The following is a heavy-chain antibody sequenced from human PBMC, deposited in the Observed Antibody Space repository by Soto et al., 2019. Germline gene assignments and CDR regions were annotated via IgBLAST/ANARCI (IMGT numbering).Heavy chain of an antibody. V-gene: IGHV3-11*04. Sequence: PGGSLRLSCAASGFTFSDYYMSWIRQAPGKGLEWVSYITNSGSTIYYADSVKGRFTVSRDNAKNSLYLQMNNLRAEDTAVYYCGRDLRDWDSGSYSYDYWSQGTLVTVSS. J-gene: IGHJ4*02. D-gene: IGHD1-26*01. CDR1: GFTFSDYY. CDR2: ITNSGSTI. CDR3: GRDLRDWDSGSYSYDY.